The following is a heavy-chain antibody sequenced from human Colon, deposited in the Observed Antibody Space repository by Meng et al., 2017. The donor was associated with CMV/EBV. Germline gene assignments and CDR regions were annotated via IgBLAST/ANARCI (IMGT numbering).Heavy chain of an antibody. J-gene: IGHJ4*02. Sequence: GGSLRLSCAASGFTFSNYGMHWVRQAPGKGLEWVAIISSDGSNEHYADSVKGRFAISRDNSKNTLYLQLNSLRAEDTAVYYCAKGCTTFCYYIDYWGRGTLVTVSS. CDR3: AKGCTTFCYYIDY. V-gene: IGHV3-33*06. CDR2: ISSDGSNE. D-gene: IGHD2/OR15-2a*01. CDR1: GFTFSNYG.